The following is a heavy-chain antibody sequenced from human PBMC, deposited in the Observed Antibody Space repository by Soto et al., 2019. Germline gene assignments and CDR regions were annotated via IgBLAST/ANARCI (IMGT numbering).Heavy chain of an antibody. V-gene: IGHV4-39*01. CDR2: IYYSGST. CDR3: ARPYYDSLIAEPGDDAFDI. D-gene: IGHD3-9*01. CDR1: GGSISSSSYY. J-gene: IGHJ3*02. Sequence: QLQLQESGPGLVKPSETLSLTCTVSGGSISSSSYYWGWIRQPPGKGLEWIGSIYYSGSTYYNPSLKSRVTISVDTSKNQFSLKLSSVTAADTAVYYCARPYYDSLIAEPGDDAFDIWGQGTMVTVSS.